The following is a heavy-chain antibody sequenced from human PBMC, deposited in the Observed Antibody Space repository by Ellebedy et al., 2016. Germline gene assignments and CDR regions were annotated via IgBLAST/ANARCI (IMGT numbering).Heavy chain of an antibody. CDR2: ISGSGGST. CDR3: AKGAYYYDSSGYYFY. CDR1: GFTFSSYA. Sequence: GESLKISXAASGFTFSSYAMSWVRQAPGKGLEWVSAISGSGGSTYYADSVKGRFTISRDNSKNTLYLQMNSLRAEDTAVYYCAKGAYYYDSSGYYFYWGQGTLVTVSS. V-gene: IGHV3-23*01. J-gene: IGHJ4*02. D-gene: IGHD3-22*01.